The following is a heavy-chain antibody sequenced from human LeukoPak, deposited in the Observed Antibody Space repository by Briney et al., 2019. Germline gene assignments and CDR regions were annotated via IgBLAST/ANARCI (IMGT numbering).Heavy chain of an antibody. Sequence: GGSLRLSCAASGFIFSNYAMAWVRQAPGKGLEWVSILGGLSESVYYPDSVKGRFAVSRDNSKDTLYLEINSLRGEDTATYYCARRWLGDPYGMDVWGQGTTVTVSS. J-gene: IGHJ6*02. CDR1: GFIFSNYA. CDR2: LGGLSESV. CDR3: ARRWLGDPYGMDV. D-gene: IGHD3-10*01. V-gene: IGHV3-23*01.